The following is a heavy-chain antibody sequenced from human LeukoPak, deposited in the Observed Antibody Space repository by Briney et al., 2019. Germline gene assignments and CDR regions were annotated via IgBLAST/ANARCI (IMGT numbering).Heavy chain of an antibody. J-gene: IGHJ5*01. Sequence: PGGSLRLSCAASGLTFSSYSMNWVRQAPGKGLEWVSSISSSSSYIYYADSVKGRFTISRDNAKNSLYLQMNSLRAEDTAVYYCARDNGGWFDSWGRGTLVTVSS. D-gene: IGHD3-10*01. V-gene: IGHV3-21*04. CDR2: ISSSSSYI. CDR1: GLTFSSYS. CDR3: ARDNGGWFDS.